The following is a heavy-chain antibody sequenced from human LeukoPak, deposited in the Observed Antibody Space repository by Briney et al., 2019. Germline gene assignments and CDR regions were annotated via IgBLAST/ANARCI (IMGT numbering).Heavy chain of an antibody. J-gene: IGHJ5*02. V-gene: IGHV1-69*13. Sequence: SVKVSCKASGGTFSSYAISWVRQAPGQGLEWMGGIIPIFGTANYAQKFRGRVTITADESTSTAYMELSSLRSEDTAVYYCARGDIVATNTLNWFDPWGQGTLVTVSS. CDR1: GGTFSSYA. CDR2: IIPIFGTA. D-gene: IGHD5-12*01. CDR3: ARGDIVATNTLNWFDP.